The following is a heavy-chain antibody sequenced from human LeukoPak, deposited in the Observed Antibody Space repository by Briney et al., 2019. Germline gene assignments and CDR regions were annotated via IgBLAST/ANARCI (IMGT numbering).Heavy chain of an antibody. CDR2: INHSGST. V-gene: IGHV4-34*01. CDR1: GGSFSGYY. Sequence: PSETLSLTCAVYGGSFSGYYWSWIRQPPGKGLEWIGEINHSGSTNYNPSLKSRVTISVDTPKNQFSLKLSSVTAADTAVYYCSVLRYCSGGSCFHYYYYYYMDVWGKGTTVTVSS. J-gene: IGHJ6*03. CDR3: SVLRYCSGGSCFHYYYYYYMDV. D-gene: IGHD2-15*01.